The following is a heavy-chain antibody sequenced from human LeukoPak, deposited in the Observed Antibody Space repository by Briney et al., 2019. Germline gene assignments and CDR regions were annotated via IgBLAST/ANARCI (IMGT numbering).Heavy chain of an antibody. CDR3: ARDRGFLETDALDI. J-gene: IGHJ3*02. CDR1: GFTFSSYS. D-gene: IGHD3-3*01. CDR2: ISSSSSYI. V-gene: IGHV3-21*01. Sequence: GGSLRLSCAASGFTFSSYSMNWVRQAPGKGLEWVSSISSSSSYIYYADSVKGRFTISRDNAKNSLHLQMNSLRAEDTAVYYCARDRGFLETDALDIRGQGTMVTVSS.